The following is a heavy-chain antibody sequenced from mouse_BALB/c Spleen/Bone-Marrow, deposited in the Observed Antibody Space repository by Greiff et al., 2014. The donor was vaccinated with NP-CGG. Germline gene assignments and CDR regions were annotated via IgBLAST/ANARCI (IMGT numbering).Heavy chain of an antibody. Sequence: EVQLQESGGGLVQPGGSLKLSCAASGFTFSSYGMSWVRQTPDKRLELVATINSNGGSTYYPDSVKGRFTISRDTAENTLYLQMSSLKSEETAMYYCVRGNYGNYVDYFDFWGQGTTLTVSS. CDR1: GFTFSSYG. V-gene: IGHV5-6-3*01. D-gene: IGHD2-1*01. J-gene: IGHJ2*01. CDR2: INSNGGST. CDR3: VRGNYGNYVDYFDF.